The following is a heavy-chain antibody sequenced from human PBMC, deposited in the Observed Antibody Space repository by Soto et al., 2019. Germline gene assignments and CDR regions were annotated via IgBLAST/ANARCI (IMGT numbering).Heavy chain of an antibody. CDR3: ARESNHYQDFFQK. V-gene: IGHV1-3*01. D-gene: IGHD2-2*01. Sequence: ASVKVSCKTSGYPFPSFEVHWIRQAPGQRPEWMGGISNAGSGNTKYSQKFQDRLTIAGDKRATTVYMALSSLTSEDTATYYCARESNHYQDFFQKRGQGTQVTVSS. J-gene: IGHJ4*02. CDR2: ISNAGSGNT. CDR1: GYPFPSFE.